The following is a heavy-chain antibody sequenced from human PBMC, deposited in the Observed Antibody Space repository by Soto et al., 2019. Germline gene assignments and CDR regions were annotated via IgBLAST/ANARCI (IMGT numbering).Heavy chain of an antibody. V-gene: IGHV4-59*01. D-gene: IGHD3-10*01. CDR3: ARHFDSGTYPLDY. CDR2: IYYSGST. J-gene: IGHJ4*02. CDR1: GGSISSYY. Sequence: PSETLSLTCTVSGGSISSYYWSWIRQPPGKGLEWIGYIYYSGSTNYNPSLKSRVTISVDTSKNQFSLKLSSVTAADTAVYYCARHFDSGTYPLDYWGQGILVTVSS.